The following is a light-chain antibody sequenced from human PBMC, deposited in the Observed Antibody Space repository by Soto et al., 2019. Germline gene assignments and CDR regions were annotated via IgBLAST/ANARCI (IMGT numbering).Light chain of an antibody. J-gene: IGKJ3*01. Sequence: IQMTQSPSTLSASVGVRVTITCRDSMSTSTWVASYPPKPGQGTRLLISKAASLQSAVPSSFSGSGSGTEFTLTIYSLQPDDFGAYYCQHYSSYPFPVGPVTKVDIK. V-gene: IGKV1-5*03. CDR2: KAA. CDR1: MSTSTW. CDR3: QHYSSYPFP.